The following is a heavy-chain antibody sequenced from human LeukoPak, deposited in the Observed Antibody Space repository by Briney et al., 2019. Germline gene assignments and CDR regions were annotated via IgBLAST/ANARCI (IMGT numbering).Heavy chain of an antibody. CDR3: VRESRSSSDSR. V-gene: IGHV3-7*01. D-gene: IGHD2-2*01. CDR1: GFTFRSYW. Sequence: PGGSLRLSCAASGFTFRSYWMIWVRQAPGKGREWVANINQDGSQKNDVDSLEGRFTVSRDNAKNSLYLQMNGLRAEDTAVYYCVRESRSSSDSRWGQGTQVTVSS. CDR2: INQDGSQK. J-gene: IGHJ4*02.